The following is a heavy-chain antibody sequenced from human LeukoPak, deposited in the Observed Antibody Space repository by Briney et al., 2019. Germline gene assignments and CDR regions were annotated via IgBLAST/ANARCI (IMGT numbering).Heavy chain of an antibody. J-gene: IGHJ4*02. V-gene: IGHV4-4*08. Sequence: PSETLSLTCAVSGGSISGYYWSWIRQPPGKGLEWIGYIYDSGSTYYNPSLKSRVTISVDTSKNQFSLKLSSVTAADTAVYYCASLSGSYFEAPNFDYWGQGTLVTVSS. CDR2: IYDSGST. D-gene: IGHD1-26*01. CDR3: ASLSGSYFEAPNFDY. CDR1: GGSISGYY.